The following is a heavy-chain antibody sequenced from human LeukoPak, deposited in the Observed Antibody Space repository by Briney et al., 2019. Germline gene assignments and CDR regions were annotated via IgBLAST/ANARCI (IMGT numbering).Heavy chain of an antibody. CDR3: GKRGHFYGSTDPYYIDY. J-gene: IGHJ4*02. CDR2: TSYDGSNR. Sequence: PRRSLRPSCAPPGVTFSSYGMHSVRQAPGKRLEWVSPTSYDGSNRHYADTVKGRFTNSRDNFKNTLYLQINSLRDEDTAVYYCGKRGHFYGSTDPYYIDYWGQGILVTVSS. D-gene: IGHD3-10*01. V-gene: IGHV3-30*18. CDR1: GVTFSSYG.